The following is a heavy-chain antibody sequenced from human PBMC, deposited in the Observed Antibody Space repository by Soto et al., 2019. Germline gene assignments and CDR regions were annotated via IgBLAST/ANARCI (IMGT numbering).Heavy chain of an antibody. CDR3: ARDEAYGGGYYYDVMDV. Sequence: SETLSLTCTVSGGSIGSYYWSWIRQPPGKGLEWIGYIYYSGSTNYNPSLKSRVTISVDTSKNQFSLKLSSVTAADTAVYYCARDEAYGGGYYYDVMDVWGHGTTVTGSS. J-gene: IGHJ6*02. CDR2: IYYSGST. CDR1: GGSIGSYY. V-gene: IGHV4-59*01. D-gene: IGHD4-17*01.